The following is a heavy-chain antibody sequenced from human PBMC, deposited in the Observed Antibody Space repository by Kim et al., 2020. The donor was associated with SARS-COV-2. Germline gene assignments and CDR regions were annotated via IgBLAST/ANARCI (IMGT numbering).Heavy chain of an antibody. D-gene: IGHD3-9*01. CDR3: ASNPKRVLLRYFDWLLW. CDR1: GFTVSSNY. V-gene: IGHV3-66*01. Sequence: GGSLRLSCAASGFTVSSNYMSWVRQSPGKGLEWVSVIYSGGSTYYADSVKGRFTISRDNSKNTLYLQMNSLRAEDTAVYYCASNPKRVLLRYFDWLLWWGQGTLVTVSS. J-gene: IGHJ4*02. CDR2: IYSGGST.